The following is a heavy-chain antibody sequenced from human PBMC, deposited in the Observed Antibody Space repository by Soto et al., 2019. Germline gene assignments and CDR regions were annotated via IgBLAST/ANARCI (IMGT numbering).Heavy chain of an antibody. J-gene: IGHJ6*02. D-gene: IGHD3-10*01. CDR2: IDWDDDK. CDR1: GFSLSTSGMC. V-gene: IGHV2-70*01. Sequence: VSGPTLVNPTQTLTLTCTFSGFSLSTSGMCVSWIRQPPGKALEWLALIDWDDDKYYSTSLKTRLTISKDTSQNQVVLSMTNMHPLYTASYYCARIPELMLRGWDYYYYGMDVWGQGTTITV. CDR3: ARIPELMLRGWDYYYYGMDV.